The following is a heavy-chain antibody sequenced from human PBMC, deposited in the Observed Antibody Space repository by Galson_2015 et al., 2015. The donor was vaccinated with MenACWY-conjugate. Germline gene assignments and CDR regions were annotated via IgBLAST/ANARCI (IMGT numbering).Heavy chain of an antibody. V-gene: IGHV3-23*01. Sequence: SLRLSCATSGFTFSDYTMGWVRQAPGKGLEWVSTITGGGGTTYYADSVKGRFSTSRDNSKNTLDVQMNSLRVEDTAVYYCAKGVRSDHTYGAFDIWGQGTMVTASS. D-gene: IGHD3-10*01. CDR1: GFTFSDYT. CDR3: AKGVRSDHTYGAFDI. CDR2: ITGGGGTT. J-gene: IGHJ3*02.